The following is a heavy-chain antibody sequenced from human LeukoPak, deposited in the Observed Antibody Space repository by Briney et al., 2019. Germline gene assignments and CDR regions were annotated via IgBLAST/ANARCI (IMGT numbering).Heavy chain of an antibody. J-gene: IGHJ6*03. CDR1: GGSFSGYC. V-gene: IGHV4-34*01. CDR2: INHSGST. Sequence: SETLSLTCAVYGGSFSGYCWSWIRQPPGKGLEWIGEINHSGSTNYNPSLKSRVTISVDTSKNQFSLKLSSVTAADTAVYYCARGSLTYDFWSGSYYMDVWGKGTTVTISS. D-gene: IGHD3-3*01. CDR3: ARGSLTYDFWSGSYYMDV.